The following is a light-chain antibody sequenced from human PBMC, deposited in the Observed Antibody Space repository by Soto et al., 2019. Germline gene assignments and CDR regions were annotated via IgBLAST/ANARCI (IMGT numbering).Light chain of an antibody. CDR1: QSISSY. CDR3: QQSYSTPVS. V-gene: IGKV1-39*01. J-gene: IGKJ1*01. Sequence: DIQMTQSPSSLSASVGDRVTITCRASQSISSYFNWYQQKPGKAPQLLIYAASSLQSGVPSRFSGSGSGTDFTLTISSLQPEDFAAYYCQQSYSTPVSCGQGTKVEIK. CDR2: AAS.